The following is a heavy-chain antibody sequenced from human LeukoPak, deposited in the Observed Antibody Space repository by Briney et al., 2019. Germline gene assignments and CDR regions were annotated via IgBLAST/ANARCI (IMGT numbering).Heavy chain of an antibody. J-gene: IGHJ4*02. CDR2: ISYDGSNK. CDR1: GFTFSSYG. Sequence: GGSLRLSCAASGFTFSSYGMHWVRLAPGKGLEWVAVISYDGSNKYYADSVKGRFTISRDNSKNTLYLQMNSVRAGDTAVYYCARKEMAPNWGQGTLVTVSS. V-gene: IGHV3-30*03. CDR3: ARKEMAPN. D-gene: IGHD5-24*01.